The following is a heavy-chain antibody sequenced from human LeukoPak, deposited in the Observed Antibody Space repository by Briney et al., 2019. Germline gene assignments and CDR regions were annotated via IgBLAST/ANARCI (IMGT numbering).Heavy chain of an antibody. J-gene: IGHJ4*02. Sequence: SETLSLTCTVSGGSVSSGSYYWSWIRQLPGKGLEWIGYIYYSGSTNYNPSLKSRVTISVDTSKNQFSLKLSSVTAADTAVYYCARVPSSDYDLWGLRYYFDYWGQGTLVTVSS. CDR2: IYYSGST. D-gene: IGHD5-12*01. CDR1: GGSVSSGSYY. V-gene: IGHV4-61*01. CDR3: ARVPSSDYDLWGLRYYFDY.